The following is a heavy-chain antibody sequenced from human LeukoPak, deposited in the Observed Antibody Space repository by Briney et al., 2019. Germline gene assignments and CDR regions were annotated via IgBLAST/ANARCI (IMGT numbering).Heavy chain of an antibody. J-gene: IGHJ6*03. CDR2: MNPNSGNT. CDR1: GYTFTSYD. CDR3: AREASYSSSSLGTYYYYMDV. D-gene: IGHD6-6*01. Sequence: ASVKVSCKASGYTFTSYDINWVRQATGQGLEWMGWMNPNSGNTGYAQKFQVRVTMTRNTSISTAYMELSSLRSEDTAVYYCAREASYSSSSLGTYYYYMDVWGKGTTVTVSS. V-gene: IGHV1-8*01.